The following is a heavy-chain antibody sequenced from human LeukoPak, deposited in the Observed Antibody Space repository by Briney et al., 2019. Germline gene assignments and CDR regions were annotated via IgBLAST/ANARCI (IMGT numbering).Heavy chain of an antibody. V-gene: IGHV3-7*03. J-gene: IGHJ4*02. CDR1: GFTFSNYW. CDR3: AKSIDFTGYSSWDY. CDR2: MKQDGSET. Sequence: PGGSLRLSCAASGFTFSNYWMSWVRQAPGKGLEWVANMKQDGSETYYVDSVKGRFTISRDNAKNSLYLQIHSLRAEDTAVYYCAKSIDFTGYSSWDYWGRGTLVTVSS. D-gene: IGHD3-9*01.